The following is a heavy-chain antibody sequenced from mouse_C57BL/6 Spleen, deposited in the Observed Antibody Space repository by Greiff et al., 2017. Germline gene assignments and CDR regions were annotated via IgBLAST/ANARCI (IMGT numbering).Heavy chain of an antibody. CDR1: GYTFTSYW. J-gene: IGHJ2*01. CDR2: IDPSDSET. D-gene: IGHD1-1*01. CDR3: ATTVVANYFDY. V-gene: IGHV1-52*01. Sequence: VQLQQPGAELVRPGSSVKLSCKASGYTFTSYWMHWVKQRPIQGLEWIGNIDPSDSETHYNQKFKDKATLTVDKSSSTAYMQLISLTSEDSAVYYCATTVVANYFDYWGQGTTLTVSS.